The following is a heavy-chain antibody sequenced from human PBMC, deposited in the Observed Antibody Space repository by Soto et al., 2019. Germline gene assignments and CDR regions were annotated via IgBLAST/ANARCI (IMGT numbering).Heavy chain of an antibody. CDR2: IKQDGSEK. CDR3: ARDYGGGSSSSLDY. V-gene: IGHV3-7*01. CDR1: GLTFSSYW. Sequence: GGSMRLSCAASGLTFSSYWMSWVRQAPGKGLEWVANIKQDGSEKYYVDSVKGRFTISRDNAKNSLYLQMNSLRAEDTAVYYCARDYGGGSSSSLDYWGQGTLVTVSS. J-gene: IGHJ4*02. D-gene: IGHD6-6*01.